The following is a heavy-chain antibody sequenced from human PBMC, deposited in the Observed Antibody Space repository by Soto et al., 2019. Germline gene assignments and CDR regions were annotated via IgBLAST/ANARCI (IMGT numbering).Heavy chain of an antibody. CDR3: ARGGYSYGRDVFDI. CDR1: GYTFRSYD. Sequence: GASVKVSCKASGYTFRSYDINWVRQATGQGLEWMGWMNPNSGNIGYAQKFQGRVTMTRNTSISTAYMELSSLRSEDTAVYYCARGGYSYGRDVFDIWGQGTMVTVSS. J-gene: IGHJ3*02. CDR2: MNPNSGNI. D-gene: IGHD5-18*01. V-gene: IGHV1-8*01.